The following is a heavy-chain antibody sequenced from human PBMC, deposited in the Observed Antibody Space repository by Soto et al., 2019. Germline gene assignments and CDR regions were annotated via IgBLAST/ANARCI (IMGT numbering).Heavy chain of an antibody. CDR2: ISWNSGSI. CDR3: AKDVGGYDSLPHYMDV. J-gene: IGHJ6*03. Sequence: GGSLRLSCAASGFTFDDYAMHWVRQAPGKGLEWVSGISWNSGSIGYADSVKGRFTISRDNAKNSLYLQMNSLRAEDTALYYCAKDVGGYDSLPHYMDVWGKGTTVTVSS. CDR1: GFTFDDYA. V-gene: IGHV3-9*01. D-gene: IGHD5-12*01.